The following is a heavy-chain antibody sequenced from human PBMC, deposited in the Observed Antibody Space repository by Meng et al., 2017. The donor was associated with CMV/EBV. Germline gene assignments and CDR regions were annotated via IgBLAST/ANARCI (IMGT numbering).Heavy chain of an antibody. Sequence: SVKVSCKASGGTFSSYAISWVRQAPGQGLEWMGGIIPILGIANYAQKFQGRVTITADKSTSTAYMELSSLRSEDTAVYYCARFSTFGYYDFWSGYYAHYYYYGMDVWGQGTTVTVSS. CDR1: GGTFSSYA. V-gene: IGHV1-69*10. CDR2: IIPILGIA. J-gene: IGHJ6*02. CDR3: ARFSTFGYYDFWSGYYAHYYYYGMDV. D-gene: IGHD3-3*01.